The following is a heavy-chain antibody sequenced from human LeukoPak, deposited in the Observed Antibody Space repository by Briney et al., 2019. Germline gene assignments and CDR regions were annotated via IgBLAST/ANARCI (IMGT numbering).Heavy chain of an antibody. D-gene: IGHD6-13*01. V-gene: IGHV3-7*01. CDR1: GFTFSNYW. CDR3: AKRRSWYVDS. Sequence: GGSLRLSCAGSGFTFSNYWMNWVRQAPGKGLEWVANIKEDGSQKYYVDSVKGRFTISRDNAKNSLYLQMNSLRAEDTAVYYCAKRRSWYVDSWGQGTLVTVSS. J-gene: IGHJ4*02. CDR2: IKEDGSQK.